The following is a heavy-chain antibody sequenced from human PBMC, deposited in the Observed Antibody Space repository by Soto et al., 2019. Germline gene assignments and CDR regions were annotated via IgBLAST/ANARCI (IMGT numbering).Heavy chain of an antibody. D-gene: IGHD5-18*01. CDR1: GYTFTSYG. J-gene: IGHJ6*02. CDR2: ISAYNGNT. V-gene: IGHV1-18*04. Sequence: QVQLVQSGAEVKKPGASVKVSCKASGYTFTSYGISWVRQAPGQGLEWMGWISAYNGNTNYAQKLQGRVTMTTDTSTRTAYMELRSLRSDDTAVYYCARVPGSSYGYVDYYYGMDVWGQGTTVTVSS. CDR3: ARVPGSSYGYVDYYYGMDV.